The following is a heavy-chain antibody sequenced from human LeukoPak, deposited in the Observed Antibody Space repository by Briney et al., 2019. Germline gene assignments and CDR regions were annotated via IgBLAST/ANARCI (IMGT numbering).Heavy chain of an antibody. J-gene: IGHJ4*02. CDR1: GGSFSGYY. CDR2: INHSGST. D-gene: IGHD6-13*01. V-gene: IGHV4-34*01. Sequence: QPSETLSLTCAVYGGSFSGYYWSWIRQPPGKGLEWIGEINHSGSTNYNPSLKSRVTISVDTSKNQFSLKLSSVTAADTAVYYCARLSWYGGYFDYWGQGTLVTVSS. CDR3: ARLSWYGGYFDY.